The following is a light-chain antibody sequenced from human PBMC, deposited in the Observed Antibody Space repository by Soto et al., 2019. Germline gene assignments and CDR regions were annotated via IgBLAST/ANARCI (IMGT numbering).Light chain of an antibody. CDR1: SSDVGGYNY. Sequence: QSALTQPRSVSGSPGQSVTISCTGTSSDVGGYNYVSWYQQHPGKAPKVMIYDVSKRPSGVPDRFSGSKSGNTASLTISGIPAEDQAAYYGCSSAGSYTWVFGGGPKLTVL. J-gene: IGLJ3*02. CDR2: DVS. V-gene: IGLV2-11*01. CDR3: CSSAGSYTWV.